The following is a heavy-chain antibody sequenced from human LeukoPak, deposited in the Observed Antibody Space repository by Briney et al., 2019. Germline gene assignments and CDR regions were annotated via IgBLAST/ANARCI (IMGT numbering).Heavy chain of an antibody. CDR3: AREHYYVNLDY. V-gene: IGHV3-7*01. CDR2: IKEDGSEK. CDR1: GFTFSTYW. D-gene: IGHD3-16*01. J-gene: IGHJ4*02. Sequence: PGGSLRLSCAASGFTFSTYWMSWVRQAPGKGLEWVASIKEDGSEKHYVDSVKGRFTISRDNAKNSMYLQMNSLRAEDTAVYYCAREHYYVNLDYWGQGTLVTVSS.